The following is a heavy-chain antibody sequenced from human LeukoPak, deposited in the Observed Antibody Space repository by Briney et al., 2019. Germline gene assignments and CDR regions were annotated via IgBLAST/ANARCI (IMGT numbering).Heavy chain of an antibody. CDR2: IYPGDSDT. V-gene: IGHV5-51*01. CDR3: ARQRITIFGSPSGWFDP. Sequence: GESLKISCKGSGYRFTSYWIGWVRQMPGKGLEWMGSIYPGDSDTRYSPSFQGQVTISADKSISTAYLQWSSLKASDTAIYYCARQRITIFGSPSGWFDPWGQGTLVTVSS. J-gene: IGHJ5*02. D-gene: IGHD3-3*01. CDR1: GYRFTSYW.